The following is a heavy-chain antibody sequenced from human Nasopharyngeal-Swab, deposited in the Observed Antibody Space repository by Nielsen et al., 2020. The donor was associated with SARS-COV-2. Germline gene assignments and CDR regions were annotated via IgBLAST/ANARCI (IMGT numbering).Heavy chain of an antibody. J-gene: IGHJ4*02. V-gene: IGHV3-23*01. Sequence: GGSLRLSCVASGYSFRTYGMSWVRQAPGKGLEWVAAIIGSGDISGSGGTTYYADSVKGRFTISRDNSKNTLSLQMNSLRAEDTAVYYCAKDLRGPYLFWGQGTLVTVSS. CDR3: AKDLRGPYLF. CDR2: IIGSGDISGSGGTT. CDR1: GYSFRTYG.